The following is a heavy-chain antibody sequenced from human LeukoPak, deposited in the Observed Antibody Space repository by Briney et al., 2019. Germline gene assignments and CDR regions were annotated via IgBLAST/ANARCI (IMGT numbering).Heavy chain of an antibody. CDR2: IYYSGST. J-gene: IGHJ4*02. D-gene: IGHD3-10*01. V-gene: IGHV4-59*01. Sequence: SETLSLTCTVSGGSISSYYWSWIRQPPGKGLEWIGYIYYSGSTNYSPSLKSRVTISVDTSKNQFSLKLSSVTAADTAVYYCARDSRNYYGSGPLFDYWGQGTLVTVSS. CDR1: GGSISSYY. CDR3: ARDSRNYYGSGPLFDY.